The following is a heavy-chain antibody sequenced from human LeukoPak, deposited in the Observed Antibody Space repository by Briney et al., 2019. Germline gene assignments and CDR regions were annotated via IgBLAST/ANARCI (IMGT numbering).Heavy chain of an antibody. J-gene: IGHJ6*02. CDR3: ARDLNYYYYGMDV. V-gene: IGHV3-53*01. CDR2: IYSGGST. Sequence: GSLRLSCAASGLTFSSHWMHWVRQAPGKGLEWVSVIYSGGSTYYADSVKGRFTISRDNSKNTLYLQMNSLRAEDTAVYYCARDLNYYYYGMDVWGQGTTVTVSS. CDR1: GLTFSSHW.